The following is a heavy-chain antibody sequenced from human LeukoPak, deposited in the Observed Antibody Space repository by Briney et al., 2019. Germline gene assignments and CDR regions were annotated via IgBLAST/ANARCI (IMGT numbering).Heavy chain of an antibody. CDR2: ISSSSSTI. CDR3: ARDDIVLMVYALDY. Sequence: GGSLRLSCAASGFTFSSYSMNWVRQAPGKGLEWASYISSSSSTIYYADSVKGRFTISRDNAKNSLYLQMNSLRAEDTAVYYCARDDIVLMVYALDYWGQGTLVTVSS. J-gene: IGHJ4*02. CDR1: GFTFSSYS. D-gene: IGHD2-8*01. V-gene: IGHV3-48*01.